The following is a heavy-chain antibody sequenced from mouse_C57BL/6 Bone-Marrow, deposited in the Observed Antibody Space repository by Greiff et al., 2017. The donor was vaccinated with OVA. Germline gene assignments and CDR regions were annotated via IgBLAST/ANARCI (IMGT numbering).Heavy chain of an antibody. CDR2: IYPGDGDT. D-gene: IGHD2-4*01. Sequence: VQLQQSGPELVKPGASVKISCKASGYAFSSSWMNWVKQRPGKGLEWIGRIYPGDGDTNYNGKFKGKATLTADKSSSTAYMQLSSLTSEDSAVYFCARSPIYYDYPWFAYWGQGTLVTVSA. J-gene: IGHJ3*01. CDR3: ARSPIYYDYPWFAY. V-gene: IGHV1-82*01. CDR1: GYAFSSSW.